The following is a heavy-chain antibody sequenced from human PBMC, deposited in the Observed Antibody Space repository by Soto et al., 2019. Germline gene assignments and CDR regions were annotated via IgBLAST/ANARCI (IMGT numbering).Heavy chain of an antibody. CDR1: GGSITGGSISSTTYY. CDR3: ARDSYDSSGYRNWFDP. CDR2: FFIGGNT. V-gene: IGHV4-39*07. J-gene: IGHJ5*02. D-gene: IGHD3-22*01. Sequence: SSETLSLTCTVSGGSITGGSISSTTYYWGWMRQPPGKGLEWIANFFIGGNTYYNPSLKSRVTISVDTSKNQFSLKLSSVTAADTAVYYCARDSYDSSGYRNWFDPWGQGTLVTVSS.